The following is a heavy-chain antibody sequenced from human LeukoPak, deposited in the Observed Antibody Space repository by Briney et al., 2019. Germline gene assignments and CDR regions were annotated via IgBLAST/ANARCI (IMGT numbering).Heavy chain of an antibody. CDR2: FDPEDGET. V-gene: IGHV1-24*01. CDR3: ATVGITIFGVAWNWFDP. CDR1: GYTLTELS. J-gene: IGHJ5*02. D-gene: IGHD3-3*01. Sequence: GASVKVSCKVSGYTLTELSMHWVRQAPGKGLEWMGGFDPEDGETIYAQKFQGRVTMTEDTSTDTAYMELSSLRSEDTAVYYCATVGITIFGVAWNWFDPWGQGTLVTVSS.